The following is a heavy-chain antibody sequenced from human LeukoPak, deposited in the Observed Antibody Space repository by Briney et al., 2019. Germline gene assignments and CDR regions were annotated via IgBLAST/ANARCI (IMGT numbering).Heavy chain of an antibody. CDR3: ARQSSGDYHWFDP. J-gene: IGHJ5*02. V-gene: IGHV5-51*01. CDR2: IYPGDSDT. CDR1: GYSFTNYW. D-gene: IGHD6-19*01. Sequence: GESLKISCKGSGYSFTNYWIGWVRQMPGKGLEWMGIIYPGDSDTRYSPSFQGQVTISADKPISTAYLQWSSLKASDTAMYYCARQSSGDYHWFDPWGQGTLVTVSS.